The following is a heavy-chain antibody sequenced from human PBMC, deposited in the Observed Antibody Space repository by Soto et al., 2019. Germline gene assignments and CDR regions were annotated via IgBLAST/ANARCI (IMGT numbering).Heavy chain of an antibody. V-gene: IGHV4-38-2*01. CDR3: AKKGYYPSGKINLFGS. CDR2: VDHSGRT. CDR1: GYSINSDYY. D-gene: IGHD3-10*01. Sequence: ASETLSLTCAVSGYSINSDYYWGWIRQPPGKGLEWIGSVDHSGRTYYSPSLRSRLTIFIDTSKNQFSLRLTSVAAADTAMYFCAKKGYYPSGKINLFGSWGPGTLVTVSS. J-gene: IGHJ4*02.